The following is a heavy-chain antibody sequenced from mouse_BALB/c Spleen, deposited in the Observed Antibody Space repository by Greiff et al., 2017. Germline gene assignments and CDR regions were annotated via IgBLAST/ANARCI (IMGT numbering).Heavy chain of an antibody. CDR1: GFTFSSYA. J-gene: IGHJ2*01. V-gene: IGHV5-6-5*01. Sequence: DVHLVESGGGLVKPGGSLKLSCAASGFTFSSYAMSWVRQTPEKRLEWVASISSGGSTYYPDSVKGRFTISRDNARNILYLQMSSLRSEDTAMYYCARGGYFDYWGQGTTLTVSS. CDR2: ISSGGST. CDR3: ARGGYFDY.